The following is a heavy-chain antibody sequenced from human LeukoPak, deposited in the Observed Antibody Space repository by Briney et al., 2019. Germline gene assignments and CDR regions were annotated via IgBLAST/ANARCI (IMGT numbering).Heavy chain of an antibody. D-gene: IGHD2-8*02. CDR2: ITDIGKNT. CDR3: AKATQRYCTGGTCYPLDY. Sequence: PGGSLRLSCAASGFTFGNYAMAWVRQSPGKGLEWVSCITDIGKNTYHIDSVKGRFTISRDNSKNTLSLQMNSLRVEDTAVYYCAKATQRYCTGGTCYPLDYWGQGTLVTVSS. J-gene: IGHJ4*02. CDR1: GFTFGNYA. V-gene: IGHV3-23*01.